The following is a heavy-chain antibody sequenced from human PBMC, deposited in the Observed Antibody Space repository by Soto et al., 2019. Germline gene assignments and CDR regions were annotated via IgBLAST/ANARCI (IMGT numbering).Heavy chain of an antibody. CDR2: IYYSGST. CDR3: AREREATVSTVGWYFDL. J-gene: IGHJ2*01. D-gene: IGHD4-17*01. Sequence: SETLSLTCTVSGGSISSGGYYWSWIRQHPGKGLEWIGYIYYSGSTYYNPSLKSRVTISVDTSKNQFSLKLSSVTAADTAVYYCAREREATVSTVGWYFDLWGRGTLVTVSS. V-gene: IGHV4-31*03. CDR1: GGSISSGGYY.